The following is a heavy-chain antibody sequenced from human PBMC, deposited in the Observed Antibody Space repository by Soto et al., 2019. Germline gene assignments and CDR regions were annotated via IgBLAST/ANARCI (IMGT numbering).Heavy chain of an antibody. V-gene: IGHV1-2*02. CDR2: IGPESGAT. J-gene: IGHJ4*02. Sequence: ASVKVSCKASGYTFTGHYIHWVRQAPEQGPEWMGEIGPESGATRYAEKFQGRVTMTLDTSITTVYMELKNLSPDDTAVYYCGRGRSGQIVVFYWGQGTTVTVSS. D-gene: IGHD1-26*01. CDR1: GYTFTGHY. CDR3: GRGRSGQIVVFY.